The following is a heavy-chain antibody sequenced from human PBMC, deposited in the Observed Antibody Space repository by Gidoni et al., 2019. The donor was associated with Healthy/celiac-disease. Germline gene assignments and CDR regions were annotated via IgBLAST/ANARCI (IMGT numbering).Heavy chain of an antibody. V-gene: IGHV3-11*06. CDR3: ARWARQQLRKPGWYFYL. J-gene: IGHJ2*01. D-gene: IGHD6-13*01. CDR1: GFTFSDYY. Sequence: QVQLVESVGGLVKPGGSMSLSCAASGFTFSDYYVSWIRQAPGKGWEWFSYISSSSSYTNYEDSVKGRFTISRDNAKNSLYLQMNSLRAEDTAVYYCARWARQQLRKPGWYFYLWGRGTLVTVSS. CDR2: ISSSSSYT.